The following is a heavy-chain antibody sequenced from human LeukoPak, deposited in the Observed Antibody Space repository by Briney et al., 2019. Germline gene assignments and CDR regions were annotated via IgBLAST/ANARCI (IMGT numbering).Heavy chain of an antibody. CDR2: IRYDGSNK. V-gene: IGHV3-30*02. CDR3: AKGGRDYGDLLYYYYYYGMDV. D-gene: IGHD4-17*01. Sequence: GGSLRLSCAASGFTFSSYGMHWVRQAPGKGLEWVAFIRYDGSNKYYADSVKGRFTISRDNSKNTLYLQMNSLRAEDTAVYYCAKGGRDYGDLLYYYYYYGMDVWGQGTTVTASS. J-gene: IGHJ6*01. CDR1: GFTFSSYG.